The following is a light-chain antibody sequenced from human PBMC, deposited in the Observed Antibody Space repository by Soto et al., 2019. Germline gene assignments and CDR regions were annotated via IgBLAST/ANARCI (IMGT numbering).Light chain of an antibody. CDR2: KAS. CDR1: QTISSW. V-gene: IGKV1-5*03. Sequence: DIPMTQSPSTLSGSVGDRVTITCRASQTISSWLAWYQQKPGKAPKLLIYKASTLKSGVPSRFSGSGSGTDFTLTISSLQPEDFATYYCQQSYSSPYTFGQGTKVDIK. CDR3: QQSYSSPYT. J-gene: IGKJ2*01.